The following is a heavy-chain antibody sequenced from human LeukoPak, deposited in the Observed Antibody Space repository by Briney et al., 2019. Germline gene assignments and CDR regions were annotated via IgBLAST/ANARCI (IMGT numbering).Heavy chain of an antibody. CDR3: ARIDRDFYYMDV. CDR1: GFSFSTRE. J-gene: IGHJ6*03. Sequence: SGGSLRLSCEASGFSFSTREMNWVRQAPGKGPEWVSYIISSGSTIYYADSVQGRFTTSRDNAKNLLFLQMNSLRPEDTGVYYCARIDRDFYYMDVWGKGTTVTV. V-gene: IGHV3-48*03. CDR2: IISSGSTI. D-gene: IGHD3-22*01.